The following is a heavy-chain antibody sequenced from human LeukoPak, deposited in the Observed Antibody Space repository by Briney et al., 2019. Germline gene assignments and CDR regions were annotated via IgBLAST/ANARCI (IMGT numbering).Heavy chain of an antibody. Sequence: GASVKVSCKASGGTFSSYAISWVRQAPGQGLEWMGGIIPIFGTANYAQKFQGRVTITADKSTSTAYMELSSLRSEDTAVYYCAKMVAAIPSDNWFNPWGQGTLVTVSS. CDR1: GGTFSSYA. D-gene: IGHD2-15*01. J-gene: IGHJ5*02. CDR3: AKMVAAIPSDNWFNP. CDR2: IIPIFGTA. V-gene: IGHV1-69*06.